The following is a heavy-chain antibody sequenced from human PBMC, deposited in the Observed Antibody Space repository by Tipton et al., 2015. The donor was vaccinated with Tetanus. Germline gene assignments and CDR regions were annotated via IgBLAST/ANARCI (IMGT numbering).Heavy chain of an antibody. CDR2: INHSGST. CDR3: ASSNSIAVAGNGRDY. J-gene: IGHJ4*02. D-gene: IGHD6-19*01. Sequence: TLSLTCAVYGGSFSGYYWSWIRQPPGKGLEWIGEINHSGSTNYNPSLKSRVTISVDTSKNQFSLKLSSVTAADTAVYYCASSNSIAVAGNGRDYWGQGTLVTVSS. CDR1: GGSFSGYY. V-gene: IGHV4-34*01.